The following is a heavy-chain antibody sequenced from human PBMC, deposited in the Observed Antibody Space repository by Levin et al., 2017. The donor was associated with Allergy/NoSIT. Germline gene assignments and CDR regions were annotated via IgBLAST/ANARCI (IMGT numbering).Heavy chain of an antibody. D-gene: IGHD1-1*01. Sequence: GGSLRLSCQASGYTINSYWIAWVRQLPGKGLEWMAIIYPDDSDVRYNPSFEGKFIVSADKTIKTAYLQWSSLTAPASGTYYCARWGGLSRERGFDFWGQGTLVTVS. CDR3: ARWGGLSRERGFDF. CDR1: GYTINSYW. V-gene: IGHV5-51*01. J-gene: IGHJ5*01. CDR2: IYPDDSDV.